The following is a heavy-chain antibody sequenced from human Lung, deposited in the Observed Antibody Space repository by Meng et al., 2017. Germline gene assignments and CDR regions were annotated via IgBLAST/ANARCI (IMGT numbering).Heavy chain of an antibody. CDR1: GGSISSSNYY. V-gene: IGHV4-30-4*01. CDR2: IYNSGST. CDR3: ARGQKGYFDL. J-gene: IGHJ2*01. Sequence: EQRQESGPGLGKPSQTLSLTCTGSGGSISSSNYYWSWIRQPPGKGLEWSGHIYNSGSTYYNPSLKSRITISVDTSKNQFSLKLSSVTAADTAVYYCARGQKGYFDLWGRGTLVTVSS.